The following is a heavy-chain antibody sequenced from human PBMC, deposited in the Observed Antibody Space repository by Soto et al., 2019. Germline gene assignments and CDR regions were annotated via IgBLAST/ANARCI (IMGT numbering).Heavy chain of an antibody. CDR1: GGSFSGYY. J-gene: IGHJ4*02. Sequence: QVQLQQWGAGLLKPSETLSLTCAVYGGSFSGYYWSWIRQPPGKGLEWIGEINHSGSTNYNPSLKSRVTISVDTSKNQFSLKLSSVTAADTAVYYCARGGYDYWGNRFDYWGQGTLVTVSS. D-gene: IGHD5-12*01. V-gene: IGHV4-34*01. CDR2: INHSGST. CDR3: ARGGYDYWGNRFDY.